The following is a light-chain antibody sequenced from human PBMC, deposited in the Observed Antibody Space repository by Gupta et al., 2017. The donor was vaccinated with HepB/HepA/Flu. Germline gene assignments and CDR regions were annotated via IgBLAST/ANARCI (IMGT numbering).Light chain of an antibody. CDR3: QAWDSSTVV. V-gene: IGLV3-1*01. CDR1: KLGDKY. CDR2: QDT. Sequence: SFELTHPLSVSVSPGQTASITCSGDKLGDKYVSWYQQKPGQSPLLVIYQDTKRPSGIPERFSGSNSGNTATRSISGTQAMDEADYDCQAWDSSTVVGGGGTKLTVL. J-gene: IGLJ2*01.